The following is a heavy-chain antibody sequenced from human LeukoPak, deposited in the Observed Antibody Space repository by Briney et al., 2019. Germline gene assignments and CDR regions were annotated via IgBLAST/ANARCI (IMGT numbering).Heavy chain of an antibody. D-gene: IGHD1-26*01. Sequence: GESLKISCKGSGYRFSNYWIGWVRQMPGKGLEWMGIIYPGDSDTRYSPSFQGQVTISADKSISTAYLQWSSLKASDTAMYYCATIVGATHYYFDYWGQGTLVTVSS. J-gene: IGHJ4*02. CDR2: IYPGDSDT. CDR1: GYRFSNYW. V-gene: IGHV5-51*01. CDR3: ATIVGATHYYFDY.